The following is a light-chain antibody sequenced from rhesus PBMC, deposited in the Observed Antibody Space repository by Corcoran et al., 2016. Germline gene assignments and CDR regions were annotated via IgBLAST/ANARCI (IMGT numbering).Light chain of an antibody. V-gene: IGLV2S9*01. CDR1: DRDIGGYND. CDR2: DDT. Sequence: PLTQPPSVPKSPGQSVTISCPGTDRDIGGYNDVSWFQQYPGTAPRLLIYDDTLRPSGVSDRFSASKSGNTASLTVSGLPAEDAADYCCCPPATSDIYIFGVGTRLTVL. CDR3: CPPATSDIYI. J-gene: IGLJ1*01.